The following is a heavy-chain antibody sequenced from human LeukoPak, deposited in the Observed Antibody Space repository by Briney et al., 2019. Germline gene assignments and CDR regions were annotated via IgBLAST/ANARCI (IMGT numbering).Heavy chain of an antibody. CDR3: VTTSRYNTAWYEVDY. D-gene: IGHD6-19*01. CDR1: GFTFSNYW. CDR2: ISSDGGTT. V-gene: IGHV3-64*01. J-gene: IGHJ4*02. Sequence: PGGSLRLSCAASGFTFSNYWMHWVRQAPGKGLEYVSAISSDGGTTHYANSVKDRFTISRDNPKNTLYLQMGSLRAEDMAVYYCVTTSRYNTAWYEVDYWGQGTLVTVSS.